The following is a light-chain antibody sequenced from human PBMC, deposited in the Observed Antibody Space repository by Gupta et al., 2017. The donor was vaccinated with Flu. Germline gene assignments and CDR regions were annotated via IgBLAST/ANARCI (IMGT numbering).Light chain of an antibody. V-gene: IGKV3-15*01. CDR3: QQYKNWPPWT. CDR2: GAS. Sequence: EIVMTQSPATLSVSPGKRATLSCRASQSVSSNLAWYQQKPGQAPRLLIYGASTRATGIPARFSGSGSGTELPLTISSRQSEDFAVYYCQQYKNWPPWTFGQGTKVEIK. J-gene: IGKJ1*01. CDR1: QSVSSN.